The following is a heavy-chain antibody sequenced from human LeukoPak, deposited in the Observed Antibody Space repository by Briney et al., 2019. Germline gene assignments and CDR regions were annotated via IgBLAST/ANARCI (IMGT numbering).Heavy chain of an antibody. CDR1: GFTFSNYA. CDR3: AKDQGVLMVYAVLDY. Sequence: GGSLRLSCAASGFTFSNYAMTWVRQAPGKSLEWVSALSGSGGSTYYADSVKGRFTISRDNSKNTLYLQMNSLRAEDTALYYCAKDQGVLMVYAVLDYWGQGTLVTVSS. CDR2: LSGSGGST. J-gene: IGHJ4*02. D-gene: IGHD2-8*01. V-gene: IGHV3-23*01.